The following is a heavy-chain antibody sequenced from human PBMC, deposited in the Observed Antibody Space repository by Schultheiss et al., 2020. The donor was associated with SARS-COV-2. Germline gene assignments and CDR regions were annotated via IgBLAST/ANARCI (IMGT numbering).Heavy chain of an antibody. Sequence: GGSLRLSCAASGFTFSSYGMHWVRQAPGKGLEWVANIRQDGSEKYYVDSVKGRFTISRDNAKNSLFLQMDGLRAEDTAVYYCARVVTGPLKYYYYMDVWGKGTTVTVSS. J-gene: IGHJ6*03. V-gene: IGHV3-7*01. D-gene: IGHD3-10*01. CDR2: IRQDGSEK. CDR1: GFTFSSYG. CDR3: ARVVTGPLKYYYYMDV.